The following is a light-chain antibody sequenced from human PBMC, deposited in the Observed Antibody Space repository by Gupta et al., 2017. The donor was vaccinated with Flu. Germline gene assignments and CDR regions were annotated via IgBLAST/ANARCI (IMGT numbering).Light chain of an antibody. CDR3: LLYLGTVFHYV. CDR1: GSVSTSHY. J-gene: IGLJ1*01. Sequence: GSVSTSHYPSWYQQNPGQAPRTLIYKTTIRSSGVPDRFSGSILGNKAALTITGAQADDESVYYCLLYLGTVFHYVFGTGTKVTVL. CDR2: KTT. V-gene: IGLV8-61*01.